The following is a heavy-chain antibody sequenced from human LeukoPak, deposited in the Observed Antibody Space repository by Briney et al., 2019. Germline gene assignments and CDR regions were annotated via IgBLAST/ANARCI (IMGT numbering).Heavy chain of an antibody. V-gene: IGHV4-38-2*02. J-gene: IGHJ4*02. D-gene: IGHD4-17*01. CDR2: IYHSGST. Sequence: PSETLSLTCTVSGYSISSGYYWGWIRQPPGKGLEWIGSIYHSGSTYYNPSLKSRVTMSVDTSKNQFSLKLSSVTAADTAVYYCAREGDYGDYSGYWGQGTLVTVSS. CDR1: GYSISSGYY. CDR3: AREGDYGDYSGY.